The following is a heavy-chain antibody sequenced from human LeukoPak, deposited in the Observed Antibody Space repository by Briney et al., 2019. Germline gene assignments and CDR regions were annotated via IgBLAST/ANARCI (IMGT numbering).Heavy chain of an antibody. CDR2: IIPIFGTA. V-gene: IGHV1-69*06. D-gene: IGHD1-26*01. J-gene: IGHJ5*02. CDR1: GGTFSSYA. Sequence: AASVKVSCKASGGTFSSYAISWVRQAPGQGLEWMGGIIPIFGTANYAQKFQGRVTITADKSTSTAYMELSSLRSEDTAVYYCARDIVGATNWFDPWGQGTLVTVSS. CDR3: ARDIVGATNWFDP.